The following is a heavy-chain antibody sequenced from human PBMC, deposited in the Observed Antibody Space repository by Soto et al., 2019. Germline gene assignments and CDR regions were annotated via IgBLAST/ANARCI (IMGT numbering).Heavy chain of an antibody. V-gene: IGHV4-39*01. CDR2: TYYRGTT. J-gene: IGHJ6*02. CDR1: GDSISSGTYY. Sequence: QLQLQESGPGLVKPSETLSLICTVSGDSISSGTYYWGWIRQPPGKRLEWIASTYYRGTTYYNLSLKSRVTISVDTSKNQFSRKLSSVTAADAAMYYCARHQTIPGAGTGYYYAMDVWGQGTTVTVSS. CDR3: ARHQTIPGAGTGYYYAMDV. D-gene: IGHD1-1*01.